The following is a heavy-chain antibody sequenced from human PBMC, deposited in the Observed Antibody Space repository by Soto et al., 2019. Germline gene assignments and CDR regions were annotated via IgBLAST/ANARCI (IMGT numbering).Heavy chain of an antibody. V-gene: IGHV1-8*01. J-gene: IGHJ4*02. Sequence: QVQLVQSGAEVKKPGASVKVSCKTSGYTFTNYNINWVRQATGQGLEWMGWMNPNSGNTGYAQKFQGRVTTTRNTSITTAYMEWSSRRSADTAVYYCARAGRYGASSPFDYCGQGTLVTVSS. D-gene: IGHD3-9*01. CDR2: MNPNSGNT. CDR3: ARAGRYGASSPFDY. CDR1: GYTFTNYN.